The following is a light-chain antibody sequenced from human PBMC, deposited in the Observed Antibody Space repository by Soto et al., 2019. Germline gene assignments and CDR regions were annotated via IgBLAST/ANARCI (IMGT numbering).Light chain of an antibody. Sequence: EIVLTQSPATLSVSPGERATLSCRATETISTNLAWFQRKPGQPPRLLIYGSSTRATGVPDRFSGSGSGTEFTLIISSLQSEDVALYYCHQRQSWPRTFGQGTKVDIK. J-gene: IGKJ1*01. V-gene: IGKV3-15*01. CDR3: HQRQSWPRT. CDR2: GSS. CDR1: ETISTN.